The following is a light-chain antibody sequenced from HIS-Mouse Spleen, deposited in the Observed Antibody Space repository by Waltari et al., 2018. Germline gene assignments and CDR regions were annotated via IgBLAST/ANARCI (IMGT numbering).Light chain of an antibody. CDR3: QQSYSTPLT. CDR1: QSISSY. J-gene: IGKJ4*01. Sequence: ASVGDRVTITCRASQSISSYLNWYQQKPGKAPKLLIYAASSLQSGVPSRFSGSGSGTDFTLTISSLQPEDFATYYCQQSYSTPLTFGGGTKVEIK. CDR2: AAS. V-gene: IGKV1-39*01.